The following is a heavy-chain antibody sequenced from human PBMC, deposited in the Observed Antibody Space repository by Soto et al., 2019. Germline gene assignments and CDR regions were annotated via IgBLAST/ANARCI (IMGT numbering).Heavy chain of an antibody. V-gene: IGHV1-18*01. Sequence: ASVKVSCKASGYTFTSYGISWVRQAPGQGLEWMGWISAYNGNTNYAQKLQGRVTMTTDTSTSTAYMELRSLRSDDTAVYYCARVPYSSSWYGHMNLRFYLDCWGQGTQVTVSS. CDR3: ARVPYSSSWYGHMNLRFYLDC. D-gene: IGHD6-13*01. CDR2: ISAYNGNT. J-gene: IGHJ4*02. CDR1: GYTFTSYG.